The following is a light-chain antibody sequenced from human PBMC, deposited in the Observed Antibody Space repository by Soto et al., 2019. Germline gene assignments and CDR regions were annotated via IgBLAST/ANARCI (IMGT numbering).Light chain of an antibody. CDR2: RDN. CDR1: NIGSNN. J-gene: IGLJ2*01. CDR3: QVWDSNTVV. Sequence: SYELTQPLSVSVALGQTARITCGGNNIGSNNVHWYQQKPGQAPVLVIARDNNRPSGIPERFSGFNSGNTATLTLSGAQAGDEADYYCQVWDSNTVVFGGGTKLTVL. V-gene: IGLV3-9*01.